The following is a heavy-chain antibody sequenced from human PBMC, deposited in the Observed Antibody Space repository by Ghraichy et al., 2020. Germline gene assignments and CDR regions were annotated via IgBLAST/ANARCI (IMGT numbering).Heavy chain of an antibody. CDR3: AKDLEYSYGLWYYGMDV. CDR1: GFTFSSYA. Sequence: GGSLRLSCAASGFTFSSYAMSWVRQAPGKGLEWVSAISGSGGSTYYADSVKGRFTISRDNSKNTLYLQMNSLRAEDTAVYYCAKDLEYSYGLWYYGMDVWGQGTTVTVSS. J-gene: IGHJ6*02. D-gene: IGHD5-18*01. V-gene: IGHV3-23*01. CDR2: ISGSGGST.